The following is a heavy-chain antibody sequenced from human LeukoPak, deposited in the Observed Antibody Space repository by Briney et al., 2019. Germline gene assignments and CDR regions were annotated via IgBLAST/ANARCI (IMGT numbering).Heavy chain of an antibody. V-gene: IGHV4-39*01. CDR1: GGSISSSNYY. J-gene: IGHJ1*01. CDR3: ARSYCSSTACYAGGYFHH. CDR2: IYYSGIT. Sequence: PSETLSLXSTVSGGSISSSNYYWGWSRQPPGKGPEWIGNIYYSGITYYNPSLKSRVTISVDTSKKQFSLKLISVTAEDTAVYYCARSYCSSTACYAGGYFHHWGQGTLVTVSS. D-gene: IGHD2-2*01.